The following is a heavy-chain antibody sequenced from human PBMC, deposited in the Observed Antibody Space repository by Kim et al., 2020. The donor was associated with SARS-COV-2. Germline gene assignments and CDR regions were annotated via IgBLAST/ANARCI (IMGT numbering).Heavy chain of an antibody. J-gene: IGHJ4*02. D-gene: IGHD3-10*01. Sequence: QKFQGRVTITRDTSASTAYMELSSLRSEDTAVYYCARRNLGYDGSGTFDYWGQGTLVTVSS. V-gene: IGHV1-3*01. CDR3: ARRNLGYDGSGTFDY.